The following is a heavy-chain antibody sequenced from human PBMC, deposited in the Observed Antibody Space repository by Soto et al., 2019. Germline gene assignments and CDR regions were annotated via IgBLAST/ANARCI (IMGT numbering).Heavy chain of an antibody. CDR1: GFTFSSYA. CDR3: AKDPEVVVTAPDY. CDR2: ISGSGGST. V-gene: IGHV3-23*01. D-gene: IGHD2-21*02. J-gene: IGHJ4*02. Sequence: CAASGFTFSSYAMNWVRQAPGKGLEWVSAISGSGGSTYYVDSVKGRFTISRDNSRNTLYLQMNSLRAEDTAVYYCAKDPEVVVTAPDYWGQGTLVTVS.